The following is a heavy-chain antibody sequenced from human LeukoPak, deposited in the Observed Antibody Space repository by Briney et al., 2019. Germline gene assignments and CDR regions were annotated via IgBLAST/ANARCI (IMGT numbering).Heavy chain of an antibody. CDR2: IYPGDSDT. CDR1: GYSFTSYW. CDR3: ARGTRVTMVRGNRNWFDP. V-gene: IGHV5-51*01. Sequence: GESLKISCKGSGYSFTSYWIGWVRQMPGKGLEWMGIIYPGDSDTRYSPSFQGQVTISADKSISTAYLQWSSLKASDTAMYYCARGTRVTMVRGNRNWFDPWGQGTLVTVSS. D-gene: IGHD3-10*01. J-gene: IGHJ5*02.